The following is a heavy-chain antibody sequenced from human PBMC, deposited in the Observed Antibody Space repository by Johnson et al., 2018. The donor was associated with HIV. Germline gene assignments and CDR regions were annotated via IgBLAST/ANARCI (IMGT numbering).Heavy chain of an antibody. V-gene: IGHV3-20*04. CDR3: ARSVGYYDSSGYYYVDAFDI. J-gene: IGHJ3*02. D-gene: IGHD3-22*01. Sequence: VQLVESGGGLFKPGGSRRLSCAASGFTFSDYYMSWIRHAPGKVLEWVSGFSWNGGSTGYADSVRGRSTISRDNAKNSLYLQMNSLRAEDTALYYCARSVGYYDSSGYYYVDAFDIWGQGTMVTVSS. CDR2: FSWNGGST. CDR1: GFTFSDYY.